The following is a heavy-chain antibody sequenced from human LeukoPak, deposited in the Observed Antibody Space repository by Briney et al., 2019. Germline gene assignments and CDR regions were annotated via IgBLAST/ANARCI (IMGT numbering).Heavy chain of an antibody. D-gene: IGHD6-19*01. CDR1: GDSISSNEW. CDR2: VFHSGST. V-gene: IGHV4-4*02. CDR3: ARDLAVAGTNYFDF. J-gene: IGHJ4*02. Sequence: SETLSLTCSVSGDSISSNEWWSWVRQPPGKGLEWIGEVFHSGSTNFNPSLKSRVTISIDKSKNQFSLEVTSVTAADTAIYYCARDLAVAGTNYFDFWGQGVLVTVPS.